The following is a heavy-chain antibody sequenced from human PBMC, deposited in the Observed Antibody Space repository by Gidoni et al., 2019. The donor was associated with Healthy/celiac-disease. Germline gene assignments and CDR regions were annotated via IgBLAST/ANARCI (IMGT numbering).Heavy chain of an antibody. CDR2: IIPIFGTA. V-gene: IGHV1-69*01. CDR1: GGTFSSYA. J-gene: IGHJ6*04. Sequence: QVQLVQSGAEVKKPGSSVKVSCKAPGGTFSSYAISWVRQAPGQGLEWMGGIIPIFGTANYAQKFQGRVTITADESTSTAYMELSSLRSEDTAVYYCARGEARPSYYYYYGMDVWGKGTTVTVSS. D-gene: IGHD6-6*01. CDR3: ARGEARPSYYYYYGMDV.